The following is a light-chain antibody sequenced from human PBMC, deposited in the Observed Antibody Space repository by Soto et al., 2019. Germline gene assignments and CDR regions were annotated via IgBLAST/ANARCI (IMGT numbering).Light chain of an antibody. V-gene: IGKV3-15*01. Sequence: EIVMTQSPATLSVSPGERATLSCRASRSVSSNLAWYQQKPGQAPRLLIYGASTRATGIPARFSGSGSGTEFTLTISSLQSEDFAVYYCQQYNNWPPRGFTFGPGTKVDIK. CDR2: GAS. CDR1: RSVSSN. J-gene: IGKJ3*01. CDR3: QQYNNWPPRGFT.